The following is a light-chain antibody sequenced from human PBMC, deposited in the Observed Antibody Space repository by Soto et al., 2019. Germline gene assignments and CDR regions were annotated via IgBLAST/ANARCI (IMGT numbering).Light chain of an antibody. CDR3: QQYNNWPPLT. CDR1: QSISSN. V-gene: IGKV3-15*01. CDR2: GAS. Sequence: EIVMTQSPATLSVSPGERATFSCRASQSISSNLAWYQQKPDQAPRLLIYGASTRATGIPARFSGSGSGTEFTLTISSLQSEDFAVYYCQQYNNWPPLTFGGGTKVEIK. J-gene: IGKJ4*01.